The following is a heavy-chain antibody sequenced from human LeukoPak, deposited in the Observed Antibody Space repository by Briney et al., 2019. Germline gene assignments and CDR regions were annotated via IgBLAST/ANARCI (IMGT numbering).Heavy chain of an antibody. CDR3: ARSNSGPDY. CDR2: INTDGSEK. Sequence: QPGGSLRLSCAASGFTYSHYGMHWVRQVPGKGLEWVAIINTDGSEKNYVDSVKGRFTISRDNAKNSLYLQMNSLRAEDTAMYYCARSNSGPDYWGQGTLVIVPS. D-gene: IGHD4-23*01. CDR1: GFTYSHYG. J-gene: IGHJ4*02. V-gene: IGHV3-7*01.